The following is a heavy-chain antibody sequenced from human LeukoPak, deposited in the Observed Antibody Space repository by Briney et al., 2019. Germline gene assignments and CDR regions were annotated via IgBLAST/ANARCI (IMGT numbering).Heavy chain of an antibody. J-gene: IGHJ4*02. CDR3: ARGHYGDYD. CDR2: IKEDGSKK. CDR1: GFTFSRYW. V-gene: IGHV3-7*01. D-gene: IGHD4-17*01. Sequence: GGSLRLSCAAYGFTFSRYWMTWVRQAPGKGLEWVANIKEDGSKKNYVDSVKGRFTISRDNAKNSLYLQMNSLRIEDTAVYYCARGHYGDYDWGQGALVTVSS.